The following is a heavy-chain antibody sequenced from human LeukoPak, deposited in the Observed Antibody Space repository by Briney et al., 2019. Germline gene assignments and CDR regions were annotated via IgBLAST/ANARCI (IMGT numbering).Heavy chain of an antibody. D-gene: IGHD1-26*01. J-gene: IGHJ6*02. CDR2: VSYDGRDE. Sequence: GGSLRLSCEGSGFTFSDYGMHWVRQAPGKGLEWVAVVSYDGRDEVYAESVKGRFTISRDNVKNILFLQMDNVRVEDSAEYLCAKDKGYSGRTSGIEVWGRGTTVVVS. CDR1: GFTFSDYG. V-gene: IGHV3-30*18. CDR3: AKDKGYSGRTSGIEV.